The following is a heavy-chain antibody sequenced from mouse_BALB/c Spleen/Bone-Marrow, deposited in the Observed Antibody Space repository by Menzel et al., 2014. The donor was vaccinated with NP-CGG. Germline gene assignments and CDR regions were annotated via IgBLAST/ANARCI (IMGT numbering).Heavy chain of an antibody. CDR2: INVNGDTT. V-gene: IGHV5-6-3*01. Sequence: EVKLMDSGGGLVQPGGSLKLSCAASGFTFSNYGMSWVRQTPDKRLEMIATINVNGDTTYHPDSVKGRFTISRDNVKNTLYLQMSSRKSEDTAMYYCARGYDYSSWFAYWGQGTLVTVSA. J-gene: IGHJ3*01. CDR1: GFTFSNYG. CDR3: ARGYDYSSWFAY. D-gene: IGHD2-4*01.